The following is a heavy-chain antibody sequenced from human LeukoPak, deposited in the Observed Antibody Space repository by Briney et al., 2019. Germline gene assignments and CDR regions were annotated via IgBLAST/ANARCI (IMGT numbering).Heavy chain of an antibody. D-gene: IGHD1-26*01. CDR1: GFTFSSYA. V-gene: IGHV3-23*01. CDR3: ARSGSGSSWYYFDY. J-gene: IGHJ4*02. CDR2: ISGSGVST. Sequence: GGSLRLSCAASGFTFSSYAMSWVRRAPGKGLEWVSAISGSGVSTYYADSVKGRFTISRDNSKNTLYLQMNSLRAEDTAVYYCARSGSGSSWYYFDYWGQGTLVTVSS.